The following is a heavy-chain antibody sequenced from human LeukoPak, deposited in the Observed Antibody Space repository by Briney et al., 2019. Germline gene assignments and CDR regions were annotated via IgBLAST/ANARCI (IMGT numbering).Heavy chain of an antibody. J-gene: IGHJ4*02. CDR2: ISGSGGST. D-gene: IGHD3-22*01. CDR1: GFTFSSYA. V-gene: IGHV3-23*01. CDR3: AKDPDYYDSSGYIDY. Sequence: PGGSLRLSCAASGFTFSSYAMSWVRRAPGKGLEWVSAISGSGGSTYYADSVKGRFTISRDNSKNTLYLQMNSLRAEDTAVYYCAKDPDYYDSSGYIDYWGQGTLVTVSS.